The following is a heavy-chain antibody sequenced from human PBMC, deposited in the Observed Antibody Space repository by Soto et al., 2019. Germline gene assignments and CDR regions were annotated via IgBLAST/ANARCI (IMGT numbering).Heavy chain of an antibody. CDR3: VKDRSDTWSFDY. D-gene: IGHD2-8*02. CDR1: GFIYSSCA. J-gene: IGHJ4*02. Sequence: QVQLVESGGGVVQPGRSLRLSCSASGFIYSSCAMHWVRKVPGKGLEWLAVVSHDGTLYPYADSVKGRFTISRDNSRKMLYLQMNSLRPDDTAVYYCVKDRSDTWSFDYWGQGTLVTVSS. V-gene: IGHV3-30*18. CDR2: VSHDGTLY.